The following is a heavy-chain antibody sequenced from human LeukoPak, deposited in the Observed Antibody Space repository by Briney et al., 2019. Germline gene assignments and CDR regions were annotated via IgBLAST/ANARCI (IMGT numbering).Heavy chain of an antibody. J-gene: IGHJ1*01. CDR2: IHYTGST. V-gene: IGHV4-59*12. D-gene: IGHD5-12*01. CDR1: GGSISSYY. Sequence: PSETLSLTCTVSGGSISSYYWSWIRQSPGKGLECIGYIHYTGSTNYNPSLKSRVTISVETSKNQFSLKLKSVTAADTAFYYCARRRIPATITGSKLSSRFDTWGQGTLVTVSS. CDR3: ARRRIPATITGSKLSSRFDT.